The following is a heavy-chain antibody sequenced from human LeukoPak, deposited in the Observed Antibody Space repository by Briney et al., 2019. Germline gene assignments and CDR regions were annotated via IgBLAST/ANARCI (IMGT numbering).Heavy chain of an antibody. CDR3: ARDQGYCSSTSCSYYMDV. J-gene: IGHJ6*03. CDR1: GGSISSSSYY. V-gene: IGHV4-39*07. Sequence: PSETLSLTCTVSGGSISSSSYYWGWIRQPPGKGLEWIGSIYYSGSTYYNPSLKSRVTISVDTSKNQFSLKLSSVTAADTAVYYCARDQGYCSSTSCSYYMDVWGKGTTVTVSS. CDR2: IYYSGST. D-gene: IGHD2-2*01.